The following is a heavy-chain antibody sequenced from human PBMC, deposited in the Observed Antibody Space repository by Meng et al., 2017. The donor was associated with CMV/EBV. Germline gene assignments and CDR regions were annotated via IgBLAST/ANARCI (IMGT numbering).Heavy chain of an antibody. D-gene: IGHD6-6*01. Sequence: SGPTLVKPTETLTLTCTVSGFPLSNGRMGVSWIRQPPGKALEWLAHIFSNDEKSYSTSLQRRLTISKDTSKSQVVLTMTNMDPVDTATYYCARFVEYSNSKFDYWGQGTLVTVSS. CDR2: IFSNDEK. J-gene: IGHJ4*02. CDR1: GFPLSNGRMG. V-gene: IGHV2-26*01. CDR3: ARFVEYSNSKFDY.